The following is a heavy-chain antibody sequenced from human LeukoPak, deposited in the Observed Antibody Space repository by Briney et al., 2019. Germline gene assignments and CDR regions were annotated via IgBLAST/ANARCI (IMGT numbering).Heavy chain of an antibody. CDR1: GYTFTSYG. CDR2: ISAYNGNT. CDR3: ARGPDKVVPGYYYMDV. D-gene: IGHD2-2*01. J-gene: IGHJ6*03. Sequence: ASVKVSCKASGYTFTSYGISWVRQAPGQGLEWMGWISAYNGNTNYAQKLQGRVTMTTDTSTSTAYMELRSLRSDDTAVYYCARGPDKVVPGYYYMDVWGKGTTVTVSS. V-gene: IGHV1-18*01.